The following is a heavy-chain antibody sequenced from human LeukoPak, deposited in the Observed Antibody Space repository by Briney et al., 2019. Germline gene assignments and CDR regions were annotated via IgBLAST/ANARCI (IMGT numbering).Heavy chain of an antibody. J-gene: IGHJ4*02. V-gene: IGHV3-23*01. Sequence: PGGSLRLSCAASGFTFSSYWMHWVRQAPGKGLVWVSAISGSGGSTYYADSVKGRFTISRDNSKNTLYLQMNSLRAEDTAVYYCAKGGVRGIIITSNVGYFDYWGQGTLVTVSS. CDR1: GFTFSSYW. CDR3: AKGGVRGIIITSNVGYFDY. D-gene: IGHD3-10*01. CDR2: ISGSGGST.